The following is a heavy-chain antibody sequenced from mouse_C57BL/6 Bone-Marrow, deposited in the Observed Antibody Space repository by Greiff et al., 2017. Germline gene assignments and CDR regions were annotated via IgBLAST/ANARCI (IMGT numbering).Heavy chain of an antibody. CDR1: GFTFSSYA. CDR3: ARGLSITGDFDY. Sequence: EVKLMESGGGLVKPGGSLKLSCAASGFTFSSYAMSWVRQTPEKRLEWVATISDGGSYTYYPDNVKGRFTISRDNAKNNLYLQMSHLKSEDTAMYYCARGLSITGDFDYWCQGTTLTVSS. CDR2: ISDGGSYT. J-gene: IGHJ2*01. D-gene: IGHD1-1*01. V-gene: IGHV5-4*03.